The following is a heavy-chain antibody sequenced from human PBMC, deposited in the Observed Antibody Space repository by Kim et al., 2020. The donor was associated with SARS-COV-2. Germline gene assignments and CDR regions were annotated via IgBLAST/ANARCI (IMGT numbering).Heavy chain of an antibody. CDR3: AREDAAAGSFDY. CDR1: GGSISSGGYY. D-gene: IGHD6-13*01. CDR2: IYYSGST. Sequence: SETLSLTCTVSGGSISSGGYYWSWIRQPPGKGLEWIGYIYYSGSTYYNPSLKSRVTISVDTSKNQFSLKLSSVTAADTAVYYCAREDAAAGSFDYWGQGTLVTVSS. V-gene: IGHV4-30-4*01. J-gene: IGHJ4*02.